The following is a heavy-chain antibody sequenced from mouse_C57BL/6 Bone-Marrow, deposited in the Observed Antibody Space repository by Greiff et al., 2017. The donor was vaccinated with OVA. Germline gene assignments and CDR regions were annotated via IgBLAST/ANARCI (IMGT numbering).Heavy chain of an antibody. CDR2: ISNGGGST. V-gene: IGHV5-12*01. Sequence: EVKLVESGGGLVQPGGSLKLSCAASGFTFSDYYMYWVRQTPEKRLEWVAYISNGGGSTYYPDTVKGRFTISRDNAKNTLYLQMSRLKSEDTAMYYCARQGYYYGSSYEAMDYWGQGTSVTVSS. D-gene: IGHD1-1*01. J-gene: IGHJ4*01. CDR1: GFTFSDYY. CDR3: ARQGYYYGSSYEAMDY.